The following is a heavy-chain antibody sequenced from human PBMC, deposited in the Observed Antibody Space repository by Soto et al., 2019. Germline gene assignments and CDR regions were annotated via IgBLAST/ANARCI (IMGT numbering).Heavy chain of an antibody. D-gene: IGHD2-2*01. CDR2: IYYSGST. CDR3: ARGAIPAAISVGGMDV. V-gene: IGHV4-31*03. CDR1: GGSISSGGYY. Sequence: SETLSLTCTVSGGSISSGGYYWSWIRQHPGKGLEWIGYIYYSGSTYYNPSLKSRVTISVDTSKNQFSLKLSSVTAADTAVYYCARGAIPAAISVGGMDVWGQGTTVTVSS. J-gene: IGHJ6*02.